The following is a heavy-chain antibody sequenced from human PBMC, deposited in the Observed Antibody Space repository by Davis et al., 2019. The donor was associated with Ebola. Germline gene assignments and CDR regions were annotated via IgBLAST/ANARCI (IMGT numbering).Heavy chain of an antibody. Sequence: GESLKISCAASGFSFNNYWMHWVRQVPGKGLVWVSRVSSDGAIMDYADSVKGRFTISRDNAKNSLYLQMNSLRAEDTAVYYCARELLRRNYYYYGMDVWGQGTTVTVSS. J-gene: IGHJ6*02. CDR1: GFSFNNYW. D-gene: IGHD2-21*02. CDR3: ARELLRRNYYYYGMDV. CDR2: VSSDGAIM. V-gene: IGHV3-74*01.